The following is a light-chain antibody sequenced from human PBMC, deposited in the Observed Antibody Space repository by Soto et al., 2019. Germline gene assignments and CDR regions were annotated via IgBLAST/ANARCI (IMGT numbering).Light chain of an antibody. CDR2: GAL. CDR1: QSVSSN. Sequence: EIVLTQSPATLSVSPGERATLSCRASQSVSSNLAWYQQRPGQAPRLLIYGALTRATGFPARFSGSGSGTEFTLTISSLQSEDFAVYYCQQYNNWPRTFGQGTKVDI. V-gene: IGKV3-15*01. J-gene: IGKJ1*01. CDR3: QQYNNWPRT.